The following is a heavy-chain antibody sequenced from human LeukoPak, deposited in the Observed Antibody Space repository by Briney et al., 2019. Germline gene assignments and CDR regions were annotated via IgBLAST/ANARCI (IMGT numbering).Heavy chain of an antibody. J-gene: IGHJ4*02. CDR2: VYATGTT. CDR3: ARDQGYYDYVWGSYRPNGFDY. Sequence: SETLSLTCTVSSGSITGYYWSWIRQPPGKGLEWIAYVYATGTTNYNPSLKTRATISIDTSKNQLSLTLTSLTATDTAVYYCARDQGYYDYVWGSYRPNGFDYWGQGTLVTVSS. V-gene: IGHV4-59*01. CDR1: SGSITGYY. D-gene: IGHD3-16*02.